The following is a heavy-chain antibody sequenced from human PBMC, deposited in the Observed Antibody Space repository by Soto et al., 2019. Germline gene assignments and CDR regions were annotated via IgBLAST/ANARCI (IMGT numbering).Heavy chain of an antibody. CDR2: IYYSGST. D-gene: IGHD1-26*01. CDR1: GGTISSMY. Sequence: PSETLSPTCSVVGGTISSMYWSWIRQPPGKGLEWIGYIYYSGSTNCNPSLKSRVTISVDTSKNQFSLKLSSVTAADTAVYYCARRYGSAIDYWGQGTLVTVSS. V-gene: IGHV4-59*08. J-gene: IGHJ4*02. CDR3: ARRYGSAIDY.